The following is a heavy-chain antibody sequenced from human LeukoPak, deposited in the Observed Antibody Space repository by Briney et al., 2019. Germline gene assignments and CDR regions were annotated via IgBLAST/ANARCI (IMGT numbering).Heavy chain of an antibody. CDR1: GFTFSTFW. V-gene: IGHV3-7*05. Sequence: PGGSLRLSCAASGFTFSTFWMSWVRQAPGKGLEWVANIKQDGSEKYYVDSVKGRFTISRDNAKNSLYLQMNSLRAEDTAVYYCARDRESLGDYEPAFDIWGQGTMVTVS. J-gene: IGHJ3*02. D-gene: IGHD4-17*01. CDR2: IKQDGSEK. CDR3: ARDRESLGDYEPAFDI.